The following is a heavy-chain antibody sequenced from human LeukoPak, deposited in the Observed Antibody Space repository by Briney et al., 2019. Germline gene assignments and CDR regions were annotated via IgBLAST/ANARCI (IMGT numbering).Heavy chain of an antibody. CDR2: ISYDGSNK. CDR3: ARELFSGYEDY. J-gene: IGHJ4*02. V-gene: IGHV3-30*03. D-gene: IGHD5-12*01. Sequence: GGSLRLSCAASGFTFSSYGMHWVRQAPGKGLEWVAVISYDGSNKYYADSVKGRFTISRDNSKNTLYLQMNSLRAEDTAVYYCARELFSGYEDYWGQGTLVTVSS. CDR1: GFTFSSYG.